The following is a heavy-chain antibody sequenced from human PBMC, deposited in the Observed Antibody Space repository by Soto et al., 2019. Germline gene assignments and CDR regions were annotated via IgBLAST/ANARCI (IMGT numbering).Heavy chain of an antibody. CDR3: ARDFKDRG. V-gene: IGHV3-74*01. Sequence: QPGGSLRLSCVASGFTFSSYWMHWVRQVPGKGLAWVSAISTDGRDTRYADSVKGRFTISRDNAKNTVYLQMNSLRVEDTAVFYCARDFKDRGWGQGTLVTVSS. J-gene: IGHJ4*02. CDR1: GFTFSSYW. D-gene: IGHD2-15*01. CDR2: ISTDGRDT.